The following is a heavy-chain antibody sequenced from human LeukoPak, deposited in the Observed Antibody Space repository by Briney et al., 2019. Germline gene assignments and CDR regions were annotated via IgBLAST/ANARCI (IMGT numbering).Heavy chain of an antibody. V-gene: IGHV1-2*02. CDR3: AKDPRLTMSQDFDY. CDR2: INPKSGDA. D-gene: IGHD5-12*01. CDR1: GYNFIAYY. Sequence: ASVKVSCKASGYNFIAYYLHWVRQAPGQGLEWMGCINPKSGDANSARKFQGRVTMTRDTSINTGYMDLSGLTSDDTAVYYCAKDPRLTMSQDFDYWGQGTLVTVSS. J-gene: IGHJ4*02.